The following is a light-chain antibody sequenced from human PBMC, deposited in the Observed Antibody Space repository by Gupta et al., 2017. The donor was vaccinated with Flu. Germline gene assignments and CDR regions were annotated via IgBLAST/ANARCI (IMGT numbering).Light chain of an antibody. CDR1: SNDVGGYTY. CDR3: CSDAGSDHWM. V-gene: IGLV2-11*01. Sequence: HSALTQPRSVSGSPGPSVTISCTGTSNDVGGYTYVSWYQHHPGKAPRLMIYDVSRRPAGVPDRFSGSKSGNTASLSISGRQEEEEADYYCCSDAGSDHWMFGGGTKLTVL. CDR2: DVS. J-gene: IGLJ3*02.